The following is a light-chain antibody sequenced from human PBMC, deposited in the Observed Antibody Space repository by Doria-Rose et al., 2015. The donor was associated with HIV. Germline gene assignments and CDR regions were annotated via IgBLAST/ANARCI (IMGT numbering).Light chain of an antibody. J-gene: IGKJ5*01. CDR2: DAS. CDR3: QQYGTSRGT. CDR1: QRVKSSY. V-gene: IGKV3-20*01. Sequence: TQSPGTLSLSPGERATLSCRASQRVKSSYLAWYQQKPGQALRLRIYDASTRATSIIDRFSGSGSGTDITLTISRMEPEDVAVYYCQQYGTSRGTFGRGTRLEIK.